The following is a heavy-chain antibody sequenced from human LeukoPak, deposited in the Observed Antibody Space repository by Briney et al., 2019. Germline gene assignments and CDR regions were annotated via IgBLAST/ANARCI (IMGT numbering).Heavy chain of an antibody. J-gene: IGHJ4*02. V-gene: IGHV4-39*01. CDR1: GGSISSSSYY. Sequence: PSETLSLTCTVSGGSISSSSYYWGWIRQPPGTGLEWIGSIYYSGSTYYNPSLKSRVTISVDTSKNQFSLKLSSVTAADTAVYYCARSPSGVQLWLRQGQWLGYFDYWGQGTLVTVSS. D-gene: IGHD5-18*01. CDR3: ARSPSGVQLWLRQGQWLGYFDY. CDR2: IYYSGST.